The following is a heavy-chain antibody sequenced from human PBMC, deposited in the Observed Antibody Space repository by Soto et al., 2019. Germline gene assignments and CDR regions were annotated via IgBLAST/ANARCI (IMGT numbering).Heavy chain of an antibody. CDR1: GFTFSSYG. D-gene: IGHD6-19*01. J-gene: IGHJ6*02. Sequence: QVQLVESGGGVVQPGRSLRLSCAASGFTFSSYGMHWVRQAPGKGLEWVAVISYDGSNKYYADSVNGRFTISRDNSKNTLYLQMNRLRAEDTAVYYCAKDIPIAVAGSDYYYGMDVWGQGPTVTVSS. V-gene: IGHV3-30*18. CDR2: ISYDGSNK. CDR3: AKDIPIAVAGSDYYYGMDV.